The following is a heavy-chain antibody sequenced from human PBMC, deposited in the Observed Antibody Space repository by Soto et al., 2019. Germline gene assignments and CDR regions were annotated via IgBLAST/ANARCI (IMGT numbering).Heavy chain of an antibody. D-gene: IGHD3-10*01. V-gene: IGHV3-30-3*01. CDR1: GFTFSSYA. CDR3: ARGGDLYGSGSYYSQFDY. J-gene: IGHJ4*02. CDR2: ISYDGSNK. Sequence: GGSLRLSCAASGFTFSSYAMHWVRQAPGKGLEWVAVISYDGSNKYYADSVKGRFTISRDNSKNTLYLQMNSLRAEDTAVYYCARGGDLYGSGSYYSQFDYWGQGTLVTVSS.